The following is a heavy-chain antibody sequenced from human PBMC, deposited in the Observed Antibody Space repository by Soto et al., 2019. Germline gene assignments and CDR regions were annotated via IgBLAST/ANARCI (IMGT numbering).Heavy chain of an antibody. CDR1: GYTFTSYD. J-gene: IGHJ6*02. CDR2: MNPNSGNT. D-gene: IGHD3-10*01. V-gene: IGHV1-8*01. Sequence: GASVKVSCKASGYTFTSYDINWVRQATGQGFEWMGWMNPNSGNTGYAQKFQGRVTMTRNTSISTAYMELSSLRSEDTAVYYCALSGSGSYFGYYYGMDVWGQGTTVTVSS. CDR3: ALSGSGSYFGYYYGMDV.